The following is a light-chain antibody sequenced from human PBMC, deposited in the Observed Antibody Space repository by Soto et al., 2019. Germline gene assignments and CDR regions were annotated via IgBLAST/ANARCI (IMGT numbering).Light chain of an antibody. CDR3: SSYTISSTLVV. CDR2: EVS. Sequence: QSALTQPASVSGSPGQSITISCTGTSSDVGAYNYVSWYQQHPGKAPELMIYEVSNRPSGVFNRFSGSKSGSTASLTISGLQAEDEADYYCSSYTISSTLVVFGGGTKLTVL. J-gene: IGLJ2*01. V-gene: IGLV2-14*01. CDR1: SSDVGAYNY.